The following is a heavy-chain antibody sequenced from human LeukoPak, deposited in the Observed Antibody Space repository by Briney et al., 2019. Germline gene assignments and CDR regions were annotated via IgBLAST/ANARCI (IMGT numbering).Heavy chain of an antibody. CDR1: GFTFSSYS. CDR3: ARVTYSGSPLAQGYFDY. V-gene: IGHV3-21*01. CDR2: ISSSSSYI. D-gene: IGHD1-26*01. Sequence: PRGSLRLSCAASGFTFSSYSMNWVRQAPGKGLEWVSSISSSSSYIYYADSVKGRFTISRDNAKNSLYLQMNSLRAEDTAVYYCARVTYSGSPLAQGYFDYWGQGTLVTVSS. J-gene: IGHJ4*02.